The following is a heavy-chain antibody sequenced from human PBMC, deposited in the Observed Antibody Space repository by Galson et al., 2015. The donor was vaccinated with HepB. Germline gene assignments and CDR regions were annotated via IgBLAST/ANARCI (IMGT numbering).Heavy chain of an antibody. CDR3: ARQDGSYPGRTDAFDI. CDR1: GYSFTSYW. Sequence: QSGAEVKKPGESLRISCKGSGYSFTSYWIGWVRQMPGKGLEWMGIIYPGGSDTRYSPSFQGQVTISADKSISTAYLQWSSLKASDTAMYYCARQDGSYPGRTDAFDIWGQGTMVTVSS. CDR2: IYPGGSDT. D-gene: IGHD1-26*01. J-gene: IGHJ3*02. V-gene: IGHV5-51*01.